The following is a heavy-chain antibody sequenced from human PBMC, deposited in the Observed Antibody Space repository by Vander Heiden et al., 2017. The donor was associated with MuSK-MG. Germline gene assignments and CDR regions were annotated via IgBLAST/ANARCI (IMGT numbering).Heavy chain of an antibody. Sequence: QVQLVQSGAEVKKPGSSVKVSCKASGGTFSSYAISWVRQAPGQGLEWMGGIIPILGIANYAQKFQGRVTITADKSTSTAYMELSSLRSEDTAVYYCARGIRFLEWDQKPDYYYYYMDVWGKGTTVTVSS. CDR3: ARGIRFLEWDQKPDYYYYYMDV. CDR2: IIPILGIA. D-gene: IGHD3-3*01. J-gene: IGHJ6*03. V-gene: IGHV1-69*10. CDR1: GGTFSSYA.